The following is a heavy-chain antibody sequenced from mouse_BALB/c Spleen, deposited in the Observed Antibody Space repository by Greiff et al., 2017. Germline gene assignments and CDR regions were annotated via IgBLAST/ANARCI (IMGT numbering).Heavy chain of an antibody. D-gene: IGHD4-1*02. CDR3: ARSNWDETFYYAMDY. CDR2: IWSGGST. Sequence: VQLQESGPGLVQPSQSLSITCTVSGFSLTSYGVHWVRQSPGKGLEWLGVIWSGGSTDYNAAFISRLSISKDNSKSQVFFKMNSLQANDTAIYYCARSNWDETFYYAMDYWGQGTSVTVSS. V-gene: IGHV2-2*02. CDR1: GFSLTSYG. J-gene: IGHJ4*01.